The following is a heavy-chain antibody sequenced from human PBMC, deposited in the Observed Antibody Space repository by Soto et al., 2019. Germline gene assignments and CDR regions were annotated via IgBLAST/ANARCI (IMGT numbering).Heavy chain of an antibody. D-gene: IGHD2-15*01. V-gene: IGHV1-3*01. CDR3: ARRSGKILKYCDLVPGHSAPAFDY. Sequence: QVQLVQSGAEVKKPGASVKVSCQASGYTFTTSTMHWVRQAPGQRLEWMGWINAGNGHTKYSQKFQGRVTITRDTSASTAYMELSTVASEHTSVFYCARRSGKILKYCDLVPGHSAPAFDYWGQGSVVTVSS. J-gene: IGHJ4*02. CDR2: INAGNGHT. CDR1: GYTFTTST.